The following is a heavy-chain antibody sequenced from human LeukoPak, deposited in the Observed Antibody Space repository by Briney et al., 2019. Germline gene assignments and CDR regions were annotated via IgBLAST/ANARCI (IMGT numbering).Heavy chain of an antibody. CDR3: ARGYGPGY. J-gene: IGHJ4*02. V-gene: IGHV4-4*02. D-gene: IGHD4-17*01. Sequence: SETLSLTCAVSGDSISSTNWWNWVRQPPGKGLEWIGEIDHRGNTNYNPSLKSRVTISVGRSKNQFSLQLTSVTAADTAVYYCARGYGPGYWGRGTLVTVSA. CDR1: GDSISSTNW. CDR2: IDHRGNT.